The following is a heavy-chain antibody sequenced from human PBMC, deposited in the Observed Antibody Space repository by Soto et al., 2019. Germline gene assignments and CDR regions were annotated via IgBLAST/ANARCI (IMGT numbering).Heavy chain of an antibody. CDR2: IYYSGST. CDR3: ARRSMVRGTNWFDP. J-gene: IGHJ5*02. Sequence: SETLSLTCTVSGGSLSSSSYYWGWIRQPPGKGLEWIGSIYYSGSTYYNPSLKSRVTISVDTSKNQFSLKLSSVTAADTAVYYCARRSMVRGTNWFDPWGQGTLVTVS. D-gene: IGHD3-10*01. V-gene: IGHV4-39*01. CDR1: GGSLSSSSYY.